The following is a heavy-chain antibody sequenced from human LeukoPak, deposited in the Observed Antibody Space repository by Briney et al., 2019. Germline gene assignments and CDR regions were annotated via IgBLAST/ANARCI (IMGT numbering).Heavy chain of an antibody. CDR1: GGSISTYY. CDR2: IYYSGST. J-gene: IGHJ4*02. D-gene: IGHD5-18*01. V-gene: IGHV4-59*01. CDR3: ARVVFYNYGFYTDY. Sequence: SETLSLTCTVSGGSISTYYWSWIRQPPGKGLEWIGYIYYSGSTNYNPSLKSRVTISVDTSKNQFSLKLSSVTAADTAVYHCARVVFYNYGFYTDYWGQGTLVTVSS.